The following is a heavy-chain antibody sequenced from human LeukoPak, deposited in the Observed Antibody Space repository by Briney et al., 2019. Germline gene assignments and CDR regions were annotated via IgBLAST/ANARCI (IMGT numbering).Heavy chain of an antibody. CDR3: ARRQGCSSTSCPPDS. D-gene: IGHD2-2*01. J-gene: IGHJ4*02. V-gene: IGHV5-51*01. CDR1: GYSFTTYW. CDR2: IYPGDSDT. Sequence: RGESLKISCKGSGYSFTTYWIGWVRQMPGKGLEWMGIIYPGDSDTMYSPSVQGQVTISADKSISTAYLQWSSLKASDTAMYYCARRQGCSSTSCPPDSWGQGTLVTVSS.